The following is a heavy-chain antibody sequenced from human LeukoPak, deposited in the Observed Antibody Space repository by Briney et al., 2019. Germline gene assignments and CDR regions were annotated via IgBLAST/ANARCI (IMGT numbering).Heavy chain of an antibody. Sequence: GGSLRLSCAASGFTFSSYAMSWVRQAPGKGLEWVSAISGSGGSTYYEDSVKGRFTISRDNSKNTLYLQMNSLRAEDTAVYYCAKDKGQSIVTIFGVVNTPSKYNWFDPWGQGTLVTVSS. CDR3: AKDKGQSIVTIFGVVNTPSKYNWFDP. V-gene: IGHV3-23*01. CDR2: ISGSGGST. CDR1: GFTFSSYA. D-gene: IGHD3-3*01. J-gene: IGHJ5*02.